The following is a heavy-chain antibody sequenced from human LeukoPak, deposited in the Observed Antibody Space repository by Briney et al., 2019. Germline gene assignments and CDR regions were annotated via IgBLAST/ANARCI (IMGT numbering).Heavy chain of an antibody. CDR2: INGDGSGT. CDR1: GFTFSSYW. D-gene: IGHD3-10*01. J-gene: IGHJ4*02. V-gene: IGHV3-74*01. Sequence: GGSLRLSCAASGFTFSSYWMHWVRQAPGKGLVWVSRINGDGSGTNYADSVKGRFTISRDNAKNTLYLQMNSLGAEDTAVYFCARVSSSMVRAIDYWGQGTLVTVS. CDR3: ARVSSSMVRAIDY.